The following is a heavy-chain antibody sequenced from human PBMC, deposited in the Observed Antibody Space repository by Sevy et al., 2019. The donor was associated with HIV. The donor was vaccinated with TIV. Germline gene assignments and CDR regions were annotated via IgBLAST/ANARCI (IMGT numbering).Heavy chain of an antibody. CDR2: ISYDGSNK. J-gene: IGHJ5*02. D-gene: IGHD6-6*01. V-gene: IGHV3-30*04. CDR1: GFTFSSYA. CDR3: ARGSRRRYSSSSRFDP. Sequence: GGSLRLSCAASGFTFSSYAMHWVRQAPGKGLEWVAVISYDGSNKYYADSVKGRFTISRDNSKNTLYLQMNSLRAEDTAVYYCARGSRRRYSSSSRFDPWGQGTLVTVSS.